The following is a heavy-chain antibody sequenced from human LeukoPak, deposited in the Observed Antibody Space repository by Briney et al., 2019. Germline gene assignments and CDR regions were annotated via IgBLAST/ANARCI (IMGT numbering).Heavy chain of an antibody. D-gene: IGHD3-16*01. CDR2: IYSGGST. CDR1: GFTVRNNY. Sequence: GGSLRLSCAASGFTVRNNYMSWVRQAPGKGLEWVSLIYSGGSTYYADSVKGRFTISRDNSNNTVYLQMNSLRAEDTAVYYCAREGVVTARYDAFDIWGQGIMVTVSS. J-gene: IGHJ3*02. CDR3: AREGVVTARYDAFDI. V-gene: IGHV3-66*01.